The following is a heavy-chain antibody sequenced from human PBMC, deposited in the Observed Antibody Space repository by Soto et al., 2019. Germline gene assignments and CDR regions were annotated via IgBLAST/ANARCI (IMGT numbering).Heavy chain of an antibody. D-gene: IGHD3-22*01. Sequence: GGALRLSCAASGFTFSSYGMHWVRQAPGKGLEWVAVIWYDGSNKYYADSVKGRFTISRDNSKNTLYLQMNSLRAEDTAVYYWARELNYYDSSGPAPGYWGQGT. CDR3: ARELNYYDSSGPAPGY. V-gene: IGHV3-33*01. CDR1: GFTFSSYG. CDR2: IWYDGSNK. J-gene: IGHJ4*02.